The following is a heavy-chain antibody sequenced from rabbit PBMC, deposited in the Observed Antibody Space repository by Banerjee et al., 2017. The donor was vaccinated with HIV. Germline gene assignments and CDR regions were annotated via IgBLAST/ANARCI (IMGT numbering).Heavy chain of an antibody. CDR2: INSNTGNT. Sequence: SLTLTCTASGFSFRSSYWICWVRQAPGKGLEWIACINSNTGNTVYASWAKGPFTISKTSSTTVTLQMTSLTAADTATYFCARNNATGVTYDLWGQGTLVTVS. CDR3: ARNNATGVTYDL. D-gene: IGHD6-1*01. J-gene: IGHJ4*01. CDR1: GFSFRSSYW. V-gene: IGHV1S45*01.